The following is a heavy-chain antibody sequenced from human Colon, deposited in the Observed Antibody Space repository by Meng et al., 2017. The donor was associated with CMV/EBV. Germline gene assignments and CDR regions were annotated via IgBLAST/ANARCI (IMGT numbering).Heavy chain of an antibody. V-gene: IGHV3-74*01. D-gene: IGHD3-3*01. CDR3: ARGGHNYDFWSGYSNWFDP. CDR2: ISHDGTVT. CDR1: GFTFSSYV. J-gene: IGHJ5*02. Sequence: GESLKISCAASGFTFSSYVMHWVRQAPGKGLVWVSRISHDGTVTTYADSVKGRFTISRDNAQNTLYLQMNSLRAEDTAVYYCARGGHNYDFWSGYSNWFDPWGQGTLVTVSS.